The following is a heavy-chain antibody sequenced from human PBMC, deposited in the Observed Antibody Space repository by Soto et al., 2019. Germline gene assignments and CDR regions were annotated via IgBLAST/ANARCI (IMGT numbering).Heavy chain of an antibody. Sequence: SVQVCCKASGFTFSNYGLNWVRQAPGQGLEWMGWVSANNGHTNYAQNLQGRVSMKTDTSTSTDYMELRGLKFDDTAGYYCARHIESVTANHFFYDYAMDVWG. J-gene: IGHJ6*02. CDR1: GFTFSNYG. CDR3: ARHIESVTANHFFYDYAMDV. D-gene: IGHD2-8*01. CDR2: VSANNGHT. V-gene: IGHV1-18*01.